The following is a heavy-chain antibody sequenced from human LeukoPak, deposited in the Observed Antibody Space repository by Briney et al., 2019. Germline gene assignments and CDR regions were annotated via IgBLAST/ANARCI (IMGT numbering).Heavy chain of an antibody. Sequence: GGSLRLSCAASGFSFTNYAMTWVRQAPGKGLEWVSPISASGDTTYYADSVKGRFTISRDNSKTTLYLHMNSLRADDTAIYYCGKDRPYDYDYSTASFDYWGQGTLVTVSS. CDR1: GFSFTNYA. V-gene: IGHV3-23*01. J-gene: IGHJ4*02. CDR2: ISASGDTT. CDR3: GKDRPYDYDYSTASFDY. D-gene: IGHD5-12*01.